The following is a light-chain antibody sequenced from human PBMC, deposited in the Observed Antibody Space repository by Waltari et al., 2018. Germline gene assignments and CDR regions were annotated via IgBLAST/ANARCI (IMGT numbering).Light chain of an antibody. CDR2: RNN. J-gene: IGLJ1*01. Sequence: QSVLTQPSSASGTPGQRVSMSCSGSISIIGSSSVSWYRQVPGTAPKLLIYRNNQRPSGVPDRFSGSKSGTSASLAISGLRSEYEADYYCAAWDDSLSGRFFGSGTKVTVL. CDR3: AAWDDSLSGRF. V-gene: IGLV1-47*01. CDR1: ISIIGSSS.